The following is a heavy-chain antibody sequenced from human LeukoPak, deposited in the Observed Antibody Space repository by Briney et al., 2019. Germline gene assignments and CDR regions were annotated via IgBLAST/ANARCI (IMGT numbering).Heavy chain of an antibody. D-gene: IGHD6-13*01. V-gene: IGHV1-3*01. J-gene: IGHJ5*02. CDR3: AREGNSSTVWFDP. CDR2: INAGNGNT. CDR1: GYTFTSYA. Sequence: ASVKVSCKASGYTFTSYAMHWVRQAPGQRLEWMGWINAGNGNTKYSQKFQGRVTITRDTSASTAYMELSSLRSEDTAVYYCAREGNSSTVWFDPWGQGTLVTVSS.